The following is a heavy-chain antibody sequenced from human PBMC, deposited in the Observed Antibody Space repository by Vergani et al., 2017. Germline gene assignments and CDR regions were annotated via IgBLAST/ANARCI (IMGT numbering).Heavy chain of an antibody. CDR3: ASSIQLHWYFDL. CDR2: IIPSFGTA. D-gene: IGHD5-18*01. V-gene: IGHV1-69*06. J-gene: IGHJ2*01. Sequence: QVQLVQSGAEVKKPGSSVKVSCKASGGTFSSYAISWVRQAPGQGLEWMGGIIPSFGTANYAQKFQGRVTITADKSTSTAYMELSSLRSGDTAVYYCASSIQLHWYFDLWGRGTLVTVSS. CDR1: GGTFSSYA.